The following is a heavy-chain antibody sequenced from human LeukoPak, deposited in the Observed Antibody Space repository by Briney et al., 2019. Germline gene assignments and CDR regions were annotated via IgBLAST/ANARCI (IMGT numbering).Heavy chain of an antibody. CDR1: GYTFTGYY. CDR2: INPNSGGT. Sequence: ASVKVSCKASGYTFTGYYMHWVRQAPGQGLEWMGWINPNSGGTNYAQKFQGSVTMTRDTSISTAYMELSRLRSDDTAVYYCAREGDYGDYGDYWGQGTLVTVSS. V-gene: IGHV1-2*02. J-gene: IGHJ4*02. D-gene: IGHD4-17*01. CDR3: AREGDYGDYGDY.